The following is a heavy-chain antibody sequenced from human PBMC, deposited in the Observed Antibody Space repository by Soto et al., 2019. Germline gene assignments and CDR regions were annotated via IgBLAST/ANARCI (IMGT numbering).Heavy chain of an antibody. CDR3: ARAAYDSSGYYHEY. CDR2: MSAYNGNT. J-gene: IGHJ4*02. V-gene: IGHV1-18*04. Sequence: EASVKVSCKASGYTFTSYGISWVGQAPGQGLEWMGWMSAYNGNTNYAQKLQGRVTMTTDPSKSTPYMDLRSLSSDDTAVYYCARAAYDSSGYYHEYWAQGTMGTVSS. D-gene: IGHD3-22*01. CDR1: GYTFTSYG.